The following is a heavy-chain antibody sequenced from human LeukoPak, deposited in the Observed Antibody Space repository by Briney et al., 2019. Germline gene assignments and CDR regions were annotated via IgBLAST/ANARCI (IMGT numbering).Heavy chain of an antibody. CDR1: GYTFTYND. Sequence: ASLKVSSTSSGYTFTYNDINWGRQGPGQGLEWIGWMNTGSGNTGYAQKFQGRLAMTANTCINTAYMELSRLRSEDTAVYYCARGRAAADLGQGALGTV. D-gene: IGHD2-15*01. CDR2: MNTGSGNT. CDR3: ARGRAAAD. J-gene: IGHJ4*02. V-gene: IGHV1-8*01.